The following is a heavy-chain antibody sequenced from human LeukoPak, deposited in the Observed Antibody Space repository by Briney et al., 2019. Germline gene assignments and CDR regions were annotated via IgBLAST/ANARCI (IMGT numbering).Heavy chain of an antibody. V-gene: IGHV1-69*04. Sequence: SVKVSCKASGGTFSSYAISWVRQAPGQGLEWMGRIIPILGIANYAQKFQGRVTITADKSTSTAYMELSSLRSEDTAVYYCATSTVTTSRYDYWGQGTLVTVSS. CDR2: IIPILGIA. CDR1: GGTFSSYA. D-gene: IGHD4-17*01. CDR3: ATSTVTTSRYDY. J-gene: IGHJ4*02.